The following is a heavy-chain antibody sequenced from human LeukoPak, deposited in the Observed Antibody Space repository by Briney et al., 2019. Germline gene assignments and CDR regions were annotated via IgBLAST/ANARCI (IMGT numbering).Heavy chain of an antibody. V-gene: IGHV4-61*02. D-gene: IGHD4-17*01. CDR1: GGSIRNGSYY. Sequence: SQTLSLTCTVPGGSIRNGSYYWSSIRQPDGKGLEWIGRIDTSGATNYHPSLKCGVSISVVMSNNQLSLKLSSVTAADTAVYFCARGSDYGDYNWFDPWGQGTLVTVSS. CDR2: IDTSGAT. J-gene: IGHJ5*02. CDR3: ARGSDYGDYNWFDP.